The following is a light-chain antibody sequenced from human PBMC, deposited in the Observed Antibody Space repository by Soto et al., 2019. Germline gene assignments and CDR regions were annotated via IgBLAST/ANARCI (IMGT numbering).Light chain of an antibody. V-gene: IGKV1-5*03. CDR2: KAS. CDR1: QTISSW. J-gene: IGKJ5*01. CDR3: QQSYSTPWT. Sequence: DIQMTQSPSTLSGSVGDRVTITCRASQTISSWLAWYQQKPGKAPKLLIYKASTLKSGVPSRFSGSGSGTEFTLTISSLQPDDFATYYCQQSYSTPWTFGQGTRLEIK.